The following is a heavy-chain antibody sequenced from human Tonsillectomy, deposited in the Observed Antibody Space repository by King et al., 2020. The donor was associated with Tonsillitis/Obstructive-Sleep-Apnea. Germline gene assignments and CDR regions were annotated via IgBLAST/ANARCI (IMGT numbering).Heavy chain of an antibody. Sequence: VQLVESGGGLVQPGGSLRLSCAASGFTFSSYEMNWVRQAPGKGLEWVSYISSSGSTIYYADSVKGRFTISRDNAKNSLYLQMNSLRAEDTAVYYCARDAVTGDGGGGGFDYWGQGTLVTVSS. CDR3: ARDAVTGDGGGGGFDY. J-gene: IGHJ4*02. CDR2: ISSSGSTI. CDR1: GFTFSSYE. V-gene: IGHV3-48*03. D-gene: IGHD7-27*01.